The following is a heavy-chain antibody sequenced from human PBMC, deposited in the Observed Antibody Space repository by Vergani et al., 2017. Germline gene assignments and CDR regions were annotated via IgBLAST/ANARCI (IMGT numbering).Heavy chain of an antibody. V-gene: IGHV1-69*01. CDR1: GGTFSSYA. CDR3: AGDEIAAAGTAGAYDI. D-gene: IGHD6-13*01. J-gene: IGHJ3*02. CDR2: ITPFFSTA. Sequence: QVHLVQSGAEVKKPGSSVKVSCKASGGTFSSYAINWVRQAPGQGLEWMGGITPFFSTANYAQKFQGRVTITADESTTTVYMELSSLRSEDTAMYYCAGDEIAAAGTAGAYDIWGQGTMVTVSS.